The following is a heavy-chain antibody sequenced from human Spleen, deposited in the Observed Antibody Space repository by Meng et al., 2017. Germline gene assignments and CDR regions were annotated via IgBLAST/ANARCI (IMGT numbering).Heavy chain of an antibody. V-gene: IGHV4-34*01. CDR3: ARGPTTMAHDFDY. D-gene: IGHD4-11*01. CDR1: GGSFSDYY. J-gene: IGHJ4*02. Sequence: QGQLKQGGQGLLKPSETLARTFVVPGGSFSDYYWSWIRQPPGKGLEWIGEINHSGSTNYNPSLESRATISVDTSQNNLSLKLSSVTAADSAVYYCARGPTTMAHDFDYWGQGTLVTVSS. CDR2: INHSGST.